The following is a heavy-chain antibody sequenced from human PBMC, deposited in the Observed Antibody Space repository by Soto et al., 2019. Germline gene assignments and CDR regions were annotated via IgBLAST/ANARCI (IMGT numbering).Heavy chain of an antibody. CDR3: ARHPSYSYDYN. V-gene: IGHV1-3*01. CDR2: INAGNGNT. CDR1: GYTFTSYA. D-gene: IGHD5-12*01. Sequence: QVQLVQSGAEVKKPGASVKVSCKASGYTFTSYAMHWVRQAPGQRLEWMGWINAGNGNTKYSQKFQGRFTITRDTPASTAYMELSSLRSADTSVNHCARHPSYSYDYNWGQGTLVTVSS. J-gene: IGHJ4*02.